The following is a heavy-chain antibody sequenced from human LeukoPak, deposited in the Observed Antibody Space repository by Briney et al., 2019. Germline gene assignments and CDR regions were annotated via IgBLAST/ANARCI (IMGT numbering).Heavy chain of an antibody. J-gene: IGHJ5*02. CDR2: ISYDGSNK. CDR1: GFTFSSYA. V-gene: IGHV3-30-3*01. CDR3: ARGAGARGNWFDP. D-gene: IGHD3-10*01. Sequence: GGSLRLSCAASGFTFSSYAMHWVRQAPGKGLEWVAVISYDGSNKYYADSMKGRFTISRDNSKNTLYLQMNSLRAEDTAVYYCARGAGARGNWFDPWGQGTLVTVSS.